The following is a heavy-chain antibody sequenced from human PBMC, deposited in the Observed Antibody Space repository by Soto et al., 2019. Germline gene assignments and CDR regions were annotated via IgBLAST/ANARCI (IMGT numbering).Heavy chain of an antibody. V-gene: IGHV4-34*01. CDR1: DGSLSDDY. CDR3: SRGNDAYKGGRA. CDR2: IHPSGST. D-gene: IGHD1-1*01. J-gene: IGHJ1*01. Sequence: PSETLSLTCAVYDGSLSDDYYTWTRQSPGKGLEWIGEIHPSGSTYYNPFLKTRVTLSQDTSKKQFSLNLISVTAADTGEYYCSRGNDAYKGGRACGQGTLVIVSS.